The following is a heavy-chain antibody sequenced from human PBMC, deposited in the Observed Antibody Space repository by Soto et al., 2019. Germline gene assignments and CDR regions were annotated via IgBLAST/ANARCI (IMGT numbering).Heavy chain of an antibody. CDR1: GFTFSSYW. J-gene: IGHJ6*02. CDR2: INSDGSST. Sequence: EVQLVESGGGLVQPGGSLRLSCAASGFTFSSYWMHWVRQAPGKGLVWVSRINSDGSSTSYADPVKGRFTISRDNAKNTLYLQMNSLRAEDTAVYYWSRVFSRRLVPAGITYYYYGMDVWGQGTTVTVSS. V-gene: IGHV3-74*01. D-gene: IGHD2-2*01. CDR3: SRVFSRRLVPAGITYYYYGMDV.